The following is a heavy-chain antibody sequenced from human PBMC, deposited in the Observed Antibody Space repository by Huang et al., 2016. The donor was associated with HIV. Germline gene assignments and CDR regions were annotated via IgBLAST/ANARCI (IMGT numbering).Heavy chain of an antibody. CDR1: GFTVSSNY. J-gene: IGHJ4*02. CDR3: AAQWELRGGVDF. CDR2: IYSDDST. Sequence: EVQLVESGGGLIQPGGSLRLSFAASGFTVSSNYMSWVRQAPGKGLEWVSVIYSDDSTYFADSGKGRFTISRDNSKNTLYLQMNSLRAEDTAVYYCAAQWELRGGVDFWGQGTLVTVSS. D-gene: IGHD1-26*01. V-gene: IGHV3-53*01.